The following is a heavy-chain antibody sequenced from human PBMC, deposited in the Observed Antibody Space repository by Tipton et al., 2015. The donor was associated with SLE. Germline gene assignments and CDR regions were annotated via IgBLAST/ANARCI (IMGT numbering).Heavy chain of an antibody. CDR3: ASGVRDSSGFDY. Sequence: SLRLSCAASGFTVSSNYMSWVRQAPGKGLEWVSAISGSGGSTYYADSVKGRFTISRDNAKNTLYLQMNSLRAEDTAVYYCASGVRDSSGFDYWGQGTLVTVSS. J-gene: IGHJ4*02. D-gene: IGHD6-19*01. CDR2: ISGSGGST. V-gene: IGHV3-23*01. CDR1: GFTVSSNY.